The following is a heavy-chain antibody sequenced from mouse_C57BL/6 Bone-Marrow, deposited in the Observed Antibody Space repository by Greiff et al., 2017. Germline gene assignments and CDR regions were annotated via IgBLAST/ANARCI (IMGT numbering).Heavy chain of an antibody. Sequence: EVKLVESGAELVRPGASVKLSCTASGFNIKDYYMHWVKQRPEQGLEWIGRIDPEDGDTDYAPKFQGKATMTADTSSNTAYLQLSSLTSEDTAVYYCTTDDYDPAWFAYWGQGTLVTVSA. CDR1: GFNIKDYY. V-gene: IGHV14-1*01. CDR3: TTDDYDPAWFAY. CDR2: IDPEDGDT. D-gene: IGHD2-4*01. J-gene: IGHJ3*01.